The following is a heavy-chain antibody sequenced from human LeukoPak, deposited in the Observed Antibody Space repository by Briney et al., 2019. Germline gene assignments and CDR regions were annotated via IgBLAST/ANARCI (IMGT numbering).Heavy chain of an antibody. CDR1: GGSISSSSYY. V-gene: IGHV4-39*01. CDR3: ARQFGHGDWSPFDY. D-gene: IGHD4-17*01. J-gene: IGHJ4*02. CDR2: IYCSGST. Sequence: ASETLSLTCTVSGGSISSSSYYWGWIRQPPGKGLEWIGTIYCSGSTYYNPSLKSRVTISVDTSKNQFSLKLSSVTAADTAVYYCARQFGHGDWSPFDYWGQGTLVTVSS.